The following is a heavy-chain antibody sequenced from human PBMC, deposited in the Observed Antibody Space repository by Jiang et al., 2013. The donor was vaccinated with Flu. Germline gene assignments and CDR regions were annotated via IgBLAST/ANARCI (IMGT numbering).Heavy chain of an antibody. CDR1: GGSISSSSFC. Sequence: PGLLKPSETLSLTCTVSGGSISSSSFCWGWIRQPPGKGLEWIGSIYCGGSSYYNPSLKSRVTISLDTSKNQFSLKLNSVTAADTAVYYCARPFYGSPYSYGHWGQGALVTVPS. J-gene: IGHJ4*02. D-gene: IGHD5-18*01. V-gene: IGHV4-39*07. CDR3: ARPFYGSPYSYGH. CDR2: IYCGGSS.